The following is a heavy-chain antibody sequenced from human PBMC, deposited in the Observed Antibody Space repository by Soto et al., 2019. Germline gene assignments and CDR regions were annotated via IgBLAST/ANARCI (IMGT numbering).Heavy chain of an antibody. J-gene: IGHJ6*02. CDR1: GFTVSSNY. D-gene: IGHD6-13*01. CDR2: IYSGGST. V-gene: IGHV3-53*01. CDR3: AREGVAAAGDHYYCYGMDV. Sequence: EVQLVESGGGLIQPGGSLRLSCAASGFTVSSNYMSWVRQAPGKGLEWVSVIYSGGSTYYADSVEGRFTISRDNSKNTLYLQRNSLRAEDTAVYDCAREGVAAAGDHYYCYGMDVWGQGTTVTVSS.